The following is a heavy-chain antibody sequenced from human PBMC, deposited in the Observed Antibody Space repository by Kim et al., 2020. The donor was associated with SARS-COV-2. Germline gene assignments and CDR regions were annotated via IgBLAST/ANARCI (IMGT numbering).Heavy chain of an antibody. Sequence: TADAESVKGRLTTSRDNAKNTLYLRMNSLRAEDTSVYYCTRDHYGSGDKWGQGTLVTVSS. CDR3: TRDHYGSGDK. J-gene: IGHJ4*02. CDR2: T. V-gene: IGHV3-74*01. D-gene: IGHD3-10*01.